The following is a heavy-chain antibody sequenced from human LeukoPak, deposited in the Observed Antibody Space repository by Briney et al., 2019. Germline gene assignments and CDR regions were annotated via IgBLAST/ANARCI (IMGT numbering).Heavy chain of an antibody. D-gene: IGHD1-26*01. CDR2: ISGTGSST. CDR3: AKGDTTWELPHDY. Sequence: GGSLRLSCAASGFTFSSYAMSWVRQAPGKGLEWVSAISGTGSSTYYADSVKGRFTISRDNSKNTLYLQMNSLRAEDTAVYYCAKGDTTWELPHDYWGQGTLVTVSS. V-gene: IGHV3-23*01. J-gene: IGHJ4*02. CDR1: GFTFSSYA.